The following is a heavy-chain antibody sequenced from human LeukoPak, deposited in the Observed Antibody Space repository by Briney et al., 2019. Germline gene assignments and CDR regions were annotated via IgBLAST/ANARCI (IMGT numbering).Heavy chain of an antibody. CDR3: VRRGYYYGSGSYYPSDYFDY. J-gene: IGHJ4*01. CDR1: GGSFSGYY. CDR2: INHSGST. V-gene: IGHV4-34*01. D-gene: IGHD3-10*01. Sequence: SETLSLTCAVYGGSFSGYYWSWIRQPPGKGLEWIGEINHSGSTNYNPSLKSRVTISVDTSKNQFSLKLSSVTAADTAVYYCVRRGYYYGSGSYYPSDYFDYRGHGTVVTVSS.